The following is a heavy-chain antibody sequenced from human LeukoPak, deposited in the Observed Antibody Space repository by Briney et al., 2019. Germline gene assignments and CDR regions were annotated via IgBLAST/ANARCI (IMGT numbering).Heavy chain of an antibody. V-gene: IGHV6-1*01. CDR2: TYYRSKWYY. CDR3: GRGKHYAVDF. J-gene: IGHJ4*02. D-gene: IGHD4-17*01. CDR1: GGSVSSNNIA. Sequence: SQTLSLTCAISGGSVSSNNIAWRWIRQSPSRGLEWLGTTYYRSKWYYDYAVSVKSRITIIPDTSKNQVSLQLSSVTPEDTAVYYCGRGKHYAVDFWGQGTLVTVSS.